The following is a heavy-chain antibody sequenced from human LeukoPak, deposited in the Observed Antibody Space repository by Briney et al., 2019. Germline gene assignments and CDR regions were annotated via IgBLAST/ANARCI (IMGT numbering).Heavy chain of an antibody. Sequence: GGSLRLSCAASGFTFSSYWMSWVRQAPGKGLEWVANIRQDGNEKYYVNSVKGRFTISRDNAKNSLYLQMNSLRAEDTAVYYCATRGEYFHHWGQGTLVTVSS. V-gene: IGHV3-7*01. CDR2: IRQDGNEK. D-gene: IGHD5-12*01. CDR1: GFTFSSYW. CDR3: ATRGEYFHH. J-gene: IGHJ1*01.